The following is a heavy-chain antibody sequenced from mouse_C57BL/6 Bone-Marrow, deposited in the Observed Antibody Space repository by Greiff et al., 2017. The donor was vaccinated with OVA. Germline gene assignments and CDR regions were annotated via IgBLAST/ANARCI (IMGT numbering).Heavy chain of an antibody. D-gene: IGHD2-4*01. V-gene: IGHV1-82*01. J-gene: IGHJ3*01. CDR3: ARARDYGLFAY. Sequence: VKVVESGPELVKPGASVKISCKASGYAFSSSWMNWVKQRPGKGLEWIGRIYPGDGDTNYNGKFKGKATLTADKSSSTAYMQLSSLTSEDSAVYFCARARDYGLFAYWGQGTLVTVSA. CDR2: IYPGDGDT. CDR1: GYAFSSSW.